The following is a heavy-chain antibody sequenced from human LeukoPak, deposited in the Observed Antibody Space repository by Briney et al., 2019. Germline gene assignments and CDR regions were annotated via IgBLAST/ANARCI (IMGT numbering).Heavy chain of an antibody. CDR2: IYTSGST. CDR3: ARASREFRVGARVYYFDY. J-gene: IGHJ4*02. CDR1: GGSFSGYY. Sequence: SETLSLTCAVYGGSFSGYYWSWIRQPAGKGLEWIGRIYTSGSTNYNPSLKSRDTMSVDTSKNQFSLKLSSVTAADTAVYYCARASREFRVGARVYYFDYWGQGTLVTVSS. D-gene: IGHD1-26*01. V-gene: IGHV4-59*10.